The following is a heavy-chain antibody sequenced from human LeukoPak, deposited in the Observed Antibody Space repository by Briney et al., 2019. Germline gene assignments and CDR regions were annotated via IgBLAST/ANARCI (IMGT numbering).Heavy chain of an antibody. J-gene: IGHJ6*03. CDR3: ARDFRSIAARRALYMDV. V-gene: IGHV3-21*01. D-gene: IGHD6-6*01. CDR1: GFTFSSYS. CDR2: ISSSSSYI. Sequence: KTGGSLRLSCAASGFTFSSYSMNWVRQAPGKGLEWVSSISSSSSYIYYADSVKGRFTISRDNAKNSLYLQMNSLRDEDTAVYYCARDFRSIAARRALYMDVWGKGTTVTVSS.